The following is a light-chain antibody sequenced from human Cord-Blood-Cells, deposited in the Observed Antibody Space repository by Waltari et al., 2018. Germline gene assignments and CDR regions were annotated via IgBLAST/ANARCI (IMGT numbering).Light chain of an antibody. Sequence: SYELTQPSSVSVSPGQTARITCSGDVLAKKYARWFQQKPGQAPVLVIYKDRERPSGSPERFSGSSSGTTVTLTISGAQVEDEADYYCYSAADNNYVFGTGTKVTVL. V-gene: IGLV3-27*01. CDR2: KDR. CDR1: VLAKKY. CDR3: YSAADNNYV. J-gene: IGLJ1*01.